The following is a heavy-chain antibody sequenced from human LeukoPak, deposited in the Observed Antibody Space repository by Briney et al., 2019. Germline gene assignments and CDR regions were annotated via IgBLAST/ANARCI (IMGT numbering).Heavy chain of an antibody. CDR1: GGSISSYY. D-gene: IGHD2-2*01. CDR3: AREVVPAAMQRTGAYYFDY. V-gene: IGHV4-59*08. CDR2: IYYSGST. Sequence: PSETLSLTCIVSGGSISSYYWSWIRQPPGKGLEWIGYIYYSGSTYYNPSLKSRVTISVDTSKNQFSLKLSSVTAADTAVYYCAREVVPAAMQRTGAYYFDYWGQGTLVTVSS. J-gene: IGHJ4*02.